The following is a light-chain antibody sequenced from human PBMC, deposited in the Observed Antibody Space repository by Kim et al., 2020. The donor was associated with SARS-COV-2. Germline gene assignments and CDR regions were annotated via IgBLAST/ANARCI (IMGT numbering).Light chain of an antibody. CDR1: QRVGRDY. CDR2: GTS. J-gene: IGKJ1*01. V-gene: IGKV3-20*01. Sequence: EVVLTQSPGTLSSSPGERATLSCRASQRVGRDYLAWYQQKPGQAPRLLLYGTSSRATGVPDRFTGSGSGPDFTLTVTRLEPEDSGVYYCHQYGSMPRTFVQGTKVDIK. CDR3: HQYGSMPRT.